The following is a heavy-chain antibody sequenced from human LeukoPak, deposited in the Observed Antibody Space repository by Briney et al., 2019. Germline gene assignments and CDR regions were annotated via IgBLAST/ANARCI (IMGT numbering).Heavy chain of an antibody. D-gene: IGHD3-16*01. J-gene: IGHJ3*01. CDR3: ARPSLGVSGVFDV. Sequence: SGTLSLTCSVSGGSISSGTHYWGWIRQPPGKGLEWIGSIYYGGITYYNQSLKSRVTISIDTSRPQFSLKLTSVTAADTAVYYCARPSLGVSGVFDVWGQGTMVTVSS. CDR2: IYYGGIT. V-gene: IGHV4-39*01. CDR1: GGSISSGTHY.